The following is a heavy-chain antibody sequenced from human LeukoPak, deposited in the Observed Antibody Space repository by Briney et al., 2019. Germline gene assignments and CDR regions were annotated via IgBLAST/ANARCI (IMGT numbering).Heavy chain of an antibody. J-gene: IGHJ4*02. CDR1: GFTFNNFS. D-gene: IGHD4-23*01. V-gene: IGHV3-23*01. CDR2: IIGRGGSS. Sequence: GGSLRLSCAASGFTFNNFSLSWVRQAPEKGLEWVGTIIGRGGSSSHAASVKGRFTISRDNSNNTLYLHMSSLRADDTAVYYCAKHPGPYGGNPFNSWGLGMLVTVSS. CDR3: AKHPGPYGGNPFNS.